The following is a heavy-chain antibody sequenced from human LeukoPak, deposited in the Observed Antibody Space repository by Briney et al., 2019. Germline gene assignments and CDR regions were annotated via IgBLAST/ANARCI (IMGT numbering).Heavy chain of an antibody. D-gene: IGHD5-12*01. J-gene: IGHJ4*02. V-gene: IGHV3-74*01. CDR2: INSDGSST. CDR3: ARDSGYDNGVDY. Sequence: GGSLRLSCAVSGSTISGYYMHWVRQAPGKGLVWVSRINSDGSSTTYADSVKGRFTISRDNSKNTLYLQMNSLRAEDTAVYYCARDSGYDNGVDYWGQGTLVTVSS. CDR1: GSTISGYY.